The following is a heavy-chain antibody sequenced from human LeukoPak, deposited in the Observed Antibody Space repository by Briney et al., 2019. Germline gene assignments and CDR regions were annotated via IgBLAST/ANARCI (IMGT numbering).Heavy chain of an antibody. V-gene: IGHV1-46*01. Sequence: GASVKVSCKASGYTFTSYYMHWVRQAPGQGLEWMGIINPSGGSTSYAQKFQGRVTMTRNTSISTAYMELSSLRSEDTAVYYCARDQRYFDWLFFGHRKRGAKYFDYWGQGTLVTVSS. J-gene: IGHJ4*02. CDR1: GYTFTSYY. CDR3: ARDQRYFDWLFFGHRKRGAKYFDY. CDR2: INPSGGST. D-gene: IGHD3-9*01.